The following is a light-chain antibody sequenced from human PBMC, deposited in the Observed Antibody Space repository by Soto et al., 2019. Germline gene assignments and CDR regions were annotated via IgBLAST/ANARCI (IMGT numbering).Light chain of an antibody. CDR2: EDN. V-gene: IGLV6-57*03. Sequence: NFMLTQPHSVSESPGKTVTISCTRSSGSIASNYVQWYQQRPGSAPTTVIYEDNQRPSGVPDRFSGSIDSSSNPASLTISGLKTEDEADYYCQSYDSSINWVFGGGTKLTVL. CDR1: SGSIASNY. CDR3: QSYDSSINWV. J-gene: IGLJ3*02.